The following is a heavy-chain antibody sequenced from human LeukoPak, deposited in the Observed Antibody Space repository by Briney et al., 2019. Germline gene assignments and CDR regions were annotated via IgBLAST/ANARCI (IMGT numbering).Heavy chain of an antibody. CDR2: IIPIFGTA. CDR3: AFSPGSFGVVRRVFDY. D-gene: IGHD3-3*01. CDR1: GGTFSSYA. V-gene: IGHV1-69*01. Sequence: GASVKVSCKASGGTFSSYAISWVRQAPGQGLEWMGGIIPIFGTANYAQKFQGRVTITAYESTSTAYMELSSLRSEDTAVYYCAFSPGSFGVVRRVFDYWGQGTLVTVSS. J-gene: IGHJ4*02.